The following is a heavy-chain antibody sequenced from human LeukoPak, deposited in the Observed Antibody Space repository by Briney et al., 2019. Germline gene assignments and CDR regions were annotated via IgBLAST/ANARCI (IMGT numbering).Heavy chain of an antibody. CDR3: ARGLWEYDYVWGSYRVTRFDY. J-gene: IGHJ4*02. Sequence: SETLSLTCTVSGGSISSYYWSWIRQPPGKGLEWIGYIYYSGSTNYNPSLKSRVTISVDTSKNQFSLKLSSVTAADTAVYYCARGLWEYDYVWGSYRVTRFDYWGQGTLVTVSS. CDR1: GGSISSYY. CDR2: IYYSGST. D-gene: IGHD3-16*02. V-gene: IGHV4-59*01.